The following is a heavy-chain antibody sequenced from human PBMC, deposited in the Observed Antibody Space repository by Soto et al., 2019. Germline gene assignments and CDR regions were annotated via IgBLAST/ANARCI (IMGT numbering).Heavy chain of an antibody. D-gene: IGHD4-17*01. Sequence: QVQMVQSGTEVKEPGASVKVSCKASGYTFSSRGISWVRQAPGQGLEWLGWISCYNGDTFYAQKVQGRVTMTTDRSTSTAYLDLRNPRSDDTAVYYCAVGVDYGDYGYFDSWGQGTLVTVSS. J-gene: IGHJ4*02. V-gene: IGHV1-18*04. CDR1: GYTFSSRG. CDR3: AVGVDYGDYGYFDS. CDR2: ISCYNGDT.